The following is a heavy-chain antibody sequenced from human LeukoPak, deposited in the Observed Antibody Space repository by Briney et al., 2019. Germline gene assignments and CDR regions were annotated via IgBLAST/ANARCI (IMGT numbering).Heavy chain of an antibody. V-gene: IGHV1-2*02. CDR3: SREKMVGAPKLLDY. Sequence: ASVKVSCKASGYTFTGYYLHWVRQAPAPGLEWMGWINPNSGGTNYAQKFHVRVTMTRETSISTVHMELNRLRSNDTATYFCSREKMVGAPKLLDYWGQGTLVTVSS. CDR1: GYTFTGYY. CDR2: INPNSGGT. J-gene: IGHJ4*02. D-gene: IGHD1-26*01.